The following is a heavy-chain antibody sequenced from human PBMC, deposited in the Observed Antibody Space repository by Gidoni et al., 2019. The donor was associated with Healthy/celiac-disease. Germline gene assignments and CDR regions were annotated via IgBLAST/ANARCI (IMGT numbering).Heavy chain of an antibody. CDR2: ISSSSSYI. V-gene: IGHV3-21*01. Sequence: EVQLVESGGGLVKPGGSLRLSCAASGFTFSSYSMNWVRQAPGKGLEWVSSISSSSSYIYYADSVKGRFTISRDNAKNSLYLQMNSLRAEDTAVYYCASISYYYDSSGYRYWGQGTLVTVSS. D-gene: IGHD3-22*01. CDR1: GFTFSSYS. CDR3: ASISYYYDSSGYRY. J-gene: IGHJ4*02.